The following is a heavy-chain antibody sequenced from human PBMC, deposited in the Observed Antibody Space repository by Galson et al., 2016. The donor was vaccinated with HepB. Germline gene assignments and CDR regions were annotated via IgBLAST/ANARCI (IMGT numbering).Heavy chain of an antibody. Sequence: SLRLSCAASGFTFSNYAMNWVRQAPGKGLEYVSGISSNGGSTYYADSVKGRFTISRDSSKNTVYLQMSSLRAEDTAVYYCVKDRFRPAMVRVLFDYWGQGTLVTVSS. CDR3: VKDRFRPAMVRVLFDY. CDR1: GFTFSNYA. V-gene: IGHV3-64D*06. D-gene: IGHD5-18*01. CDR2: ISSNGGST. J-gene: IGHJ4*02.